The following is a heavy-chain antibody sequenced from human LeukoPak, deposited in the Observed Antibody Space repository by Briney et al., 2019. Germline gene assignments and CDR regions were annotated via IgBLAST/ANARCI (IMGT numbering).Heavy chain of an antibody. V-gene: IGHV3-23*01. CDR2: ISGSGGST. CDR1: GFTFSSYT. Sequence: PGGSLRLSCAASGFTFSSYTMSWVRQAPGKGLEWVSAISGSGGSTYYADSVKGRFTISRDNSKNTLYLQMNSLRAEDTAIYYCARTFYADGSLDYWGQGTLVTVSS. J-gene: IGHJ4*02. CDR3: ARTFYADGSLDY. D-gene: IGHD4-17*01.